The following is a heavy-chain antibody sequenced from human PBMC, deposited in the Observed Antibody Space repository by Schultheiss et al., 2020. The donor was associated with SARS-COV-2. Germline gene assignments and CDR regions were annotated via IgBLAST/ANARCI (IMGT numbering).Heavy chain of an antibody. CDR2: ISGSGGST. CDR1: GFTFSSYS. CDR3: AKDVEYSSSSTAFDY. Sequence: GGSLRLSCAASGFTFSSYSMNWVRQAPGKGLEWVSAISGSGGSTYYADSVKGRFTISRDNSKNTLYLQMNSLRAEDTAVYFCAKDVEYSSSSTAFDYWGQGTLVTVSS. V-gene: IGHV3-23*01. J-gene: IGHJ4*02. D-gene: IGHD6-6*01.